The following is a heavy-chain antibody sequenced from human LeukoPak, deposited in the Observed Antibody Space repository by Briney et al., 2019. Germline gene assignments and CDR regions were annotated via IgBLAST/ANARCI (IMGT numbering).Heavy chain of an antibody. Sequence: ASVKVSCKASGYTFTGYYMHWVRQAPGQGLEWMGWINPNSGGTNYAQEFQGRVTMTRDTSISTAYMELSRLRPDDTAVYYCARKPVDEYHDLLLNSYYFDYWGQGTLVTVSS. J-gene: IGHJ4*02. CDR3: ARKPVDEYHDLLLNSYYFDY. CDR2: INPNSGGT. D-gene: IGHD3-3*01. CDR1: GYTFTGYY. V-gene: IGHV1-2*02.